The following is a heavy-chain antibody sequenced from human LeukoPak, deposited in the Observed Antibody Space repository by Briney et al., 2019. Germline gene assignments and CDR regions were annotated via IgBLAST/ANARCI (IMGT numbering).Heavy chain of an antibody. CDR3: ARDQGYSDAYYYYYMDV. J-gene: IGHJ6*03. D-gene: IGHD4-11*01. Sequence: GASVKVSCKASGYTFTSYGISWVRQAPGQGLEWMGWISAYNGNTNYAQKLQGRVTMTTDTSTSTAYMELRSLRSDDTAVYYCARDQGYSDAYYYYYMDVWGKGTTVTVSS. CDR1: GYTFTSYG. CDR2: ISAYNGNT. V-gene: IGHV1-18*01.